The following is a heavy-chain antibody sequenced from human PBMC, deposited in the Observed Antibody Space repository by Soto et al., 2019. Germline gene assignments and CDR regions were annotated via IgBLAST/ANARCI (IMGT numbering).Heavy chain of an antibody. J-gene: IGHJ6*03. CDR1: GYTLTELS. CDR3: ATHRGLRYFDGAAYMDV. D-gene: IGHD3-9*01. V-gene: IGHV1-24*01. Sequence: ASVQVSCKVSGYTLTELSMHWVRQAPGKGLAWMGGFDPEDGETIYAQQFQGRVTMTEDTSTDTAYMELSSLRSEDTAVYYCATHRGLRYFDGAAYMDVWGKGTTVTVSS. CDR2: FDPEDGET.